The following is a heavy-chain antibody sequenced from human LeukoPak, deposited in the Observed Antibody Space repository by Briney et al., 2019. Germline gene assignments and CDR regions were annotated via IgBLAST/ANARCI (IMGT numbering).Heavy chain of an antibody. J-gene: IGHJ6*02. D-gene: IGHD2-21*01. CDR1: GFSFSDHG. CDR2: ISSDGFNE. Sequence: PGRSLRLSCAASGFSFSDHGMHWVRQAPGKGLEWVALISSDGFNEYYADSVRGRFTISRDTSKNTLYLQINSLKTEDTAIYYCARYSNHFYYSGMDVWGQGTTVTVSS. V-gene: IGHV3-30-3*01. CDR3: ARYSNHFYYSGMDV.